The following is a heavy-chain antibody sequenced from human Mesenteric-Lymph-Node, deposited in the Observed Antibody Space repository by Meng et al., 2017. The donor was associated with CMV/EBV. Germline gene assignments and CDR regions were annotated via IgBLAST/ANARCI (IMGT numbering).Heavy chain of an antibody. V-gene: IGHV5-51*01. CDR2: IYPGDSDT. Sequence: KVSCKGSGYSFTSYSIGWVRQMPGKGLEWMGIIYPGDSDTRYSPSFQGQVTISADKSISTAYLQWSSLKASDTAMYYCARHLTDDFWSGYYFSGDYWGQGTLVTAPQ. J-gene: IGHJ4*02. D-gene: IGHD3-3*01. CDR1: GYSFTSYS. CDR3: ARHLTDDFWSGYYFSGDY.